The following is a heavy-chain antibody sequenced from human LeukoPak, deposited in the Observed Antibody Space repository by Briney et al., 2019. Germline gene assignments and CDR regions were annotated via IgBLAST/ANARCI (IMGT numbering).Heavy chain of an antibody. J-gene: IGHJ4*02. Sequence: KTSETLSLTCTVSGGSISSYYWSWIRQPAGKGLEWIGRIYTSGSTNYNPSLKSRVTMSVDTSKNQFSPKLSSVTAADTAVYYCARAAKYSSSWYGGFDYWGQGTLVTVSS. V-gene: IGHV4-4*07. D-gene: IGHD6-13*01. CDR1: GGSISSYY. CDR3: ARAAKYSSSWYGGFDY. CDR2: IYTSGST.